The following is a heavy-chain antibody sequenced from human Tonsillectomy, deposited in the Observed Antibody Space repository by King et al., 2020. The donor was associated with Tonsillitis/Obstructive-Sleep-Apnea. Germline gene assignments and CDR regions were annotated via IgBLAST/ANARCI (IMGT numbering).Heavy chain of an antibody. D-gene: IGHD7-27*01. J-gene: IGHJ4*02. CDR3: ARQRLRMGIDY. CDR2: IYYSGST. Sequence: QLQESGPGLVKPSETLSLTCTVSGGSISSYYWSWIRQPPGEGLEWIGYIYYSGSTNYNPSLKSRVTISVDTSKNQFSLKLSSVTAADTAVYYCARQRLRMGIDYWGQGTLVTVSS. V-gene: IGHV4-59*08. CDR1: GGSISSYY.